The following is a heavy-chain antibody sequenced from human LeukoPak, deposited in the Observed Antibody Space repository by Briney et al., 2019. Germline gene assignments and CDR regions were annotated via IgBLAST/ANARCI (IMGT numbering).Heavy chain of an antibody. CDR3: AREDLADYYYYYMDV. V-gene: IGHV1-2*02. Sequence: GASVKVSCKASGYTFIGYYMHWVRQAPGQGLEWMGWINPNSGGTKYAQKFQGRVTMTRDTSISTAYMELNRLRSDDTAVYYCAREDLADYYYYYMDVWGKGTTVTVSS. CDR2: INPNSGGT. CDR1: GYTFIGYY. J-gene: IGHJ6*03.